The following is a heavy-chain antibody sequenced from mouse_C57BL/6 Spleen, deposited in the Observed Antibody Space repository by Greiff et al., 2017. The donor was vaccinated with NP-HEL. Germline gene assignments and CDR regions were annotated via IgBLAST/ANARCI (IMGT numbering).Heavy chain of an antibody. CDR2: IYPGDGDT. V-gene: IGHV1-82*01. CDR1: GYAFSSSW. CDR3: ARRGDYGNVYYAMDY. J-gene: IGHJ4*01. D-gene: IGHD2-1*01. Sequence: VQLQQSGPELVKPGASVKISCKASGYAFSSSWMNWVKQRPGKGLEWIGRIYPGDGDTNYNGKFKGKATLTADKSSSTAYMQLSSLTSEDSAVYFCARRGDYGNVYYAMDYWGQGTSVTVSS.